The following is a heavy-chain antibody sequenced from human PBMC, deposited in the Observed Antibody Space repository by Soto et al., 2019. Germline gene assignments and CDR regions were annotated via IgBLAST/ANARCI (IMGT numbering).Heavy chain of an antibody. CDR1: GYTFTSYD. D-gene: IGHD2-2*01. CDR3: AGGEEYLAPAVDY. Sequence: QVQLVQSGAEVKKPGASVKVSCKASGYTFTSYDINWVRQATGQGLEWMGWMNPNSGNTGYAQKFQGRVTITRNPSIRPAYRELSGLRSEDPAVFYWAGGEEYLAPAVDYWGQGTLVTVSS. CDR2: MNPNSGNT. V-gene: IGHV1-8*01. J-gene: IGHJ4*02.